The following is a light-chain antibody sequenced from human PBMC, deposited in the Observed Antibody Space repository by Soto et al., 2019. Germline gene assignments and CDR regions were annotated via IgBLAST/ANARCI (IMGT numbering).Light chain of an antibody. Sequence: IALTQSPATLSLSPGERATLSCRASQSVGGSLAWYQQTPGQAPRLVIYDASNRATGTPARFSGSGSGTDFTLTISSLEPEDFAVYYCQARTNWPPYTFGQGTKLEIK. V-gene: IGKV3-11*01. CDR2: DAS. CDR1: QSVGGS. J-gene: IGKJ2*01. CDR3: QARTNWPPYT.